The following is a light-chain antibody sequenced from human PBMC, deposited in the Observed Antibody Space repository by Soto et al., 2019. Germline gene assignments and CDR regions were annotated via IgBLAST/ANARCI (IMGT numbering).Light chain of an antibody. CDR3: AAWDDSLNGYV. Sequence: QPVLTQPPSASGTPGQRVTISCSGSSSNIGSNTVNWYQQVPGTAPKLLIYGNDQRPSGVPDRFSGSKSGTSASLAISGLQSEDEADYFCAAWDDSLNGYVFGTGTKLTVL. CDR1: SSNIGSNT. J-gene: IGLJ1*01. V-gene: IGLV1-44*01. CDR2: GND.